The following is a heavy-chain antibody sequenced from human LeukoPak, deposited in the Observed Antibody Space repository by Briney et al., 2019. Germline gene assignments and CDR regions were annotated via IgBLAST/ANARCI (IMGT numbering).Heavy chain of an antibody. D-gene: IGHD1-1*01. CDR3: ERALPDDIDY. J-gene: IGHJ4*02. Sequence: GGSLRLSCAASGFTFSSYAMSWVRQAPGKGLEWVSTISGSGDRLEYADSVRGRFTISRYTSRNTLSMQMNSLRAEDTAVYYCERALPDDIDYWGQGTLVTVSS. V-gene: IGHV3-23*01. CDR2: ISGSGDRL. CDR1: GFTFSSYA.